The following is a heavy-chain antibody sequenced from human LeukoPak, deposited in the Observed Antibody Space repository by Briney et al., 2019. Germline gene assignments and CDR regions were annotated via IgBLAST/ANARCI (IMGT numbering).Heavy chain of an antibody. V-gene: IGHV4-59*01. J-gene: IGHJ4*02. CDR1: GGSISSYY. Sequence: PSETLSLTCTVSGGSISSYYWSWIRQPPGKGLEWIGYIYYSGSTNYNPSLKSRVTVSVDTSKNQFSLKLSSVTAADTAVYYCAKGSYSSGWYAYYFDYWGQGTLVTVSS. D-gene: IGHD6-19*01. CDR3: AKGSYSSGWYAYYFDY. CDR2: IYYSGST.